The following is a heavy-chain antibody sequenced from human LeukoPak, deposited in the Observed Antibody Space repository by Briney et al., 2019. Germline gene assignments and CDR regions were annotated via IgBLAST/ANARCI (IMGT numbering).Heavy chain of an antibody. V-gene: IGHV1-69*05. CDR2: IIPIFTTS. CDR1: GGTSSSYA. Sequence: SVKVSCKASGGTSSSYAISWVRQAPGQGLEWMGRIIPIFTTSKYAQKFQGRVTITTDESTSTAYMELSSLRSEDTAVYYCARDHWDDTRDAFDIWGQGTMVTVSS. J-gene: IGHJ3*02. D-gene: IGHD1-1*01. CDR3: ARDHWDDTRDAFDI.